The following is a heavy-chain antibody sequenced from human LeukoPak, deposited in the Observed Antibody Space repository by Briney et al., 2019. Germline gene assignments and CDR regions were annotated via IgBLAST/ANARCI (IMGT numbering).Heavy chain of an antibody. CDR3: ARIVAGRNWYYFDY. D-gene: IGHD6-13*01. CDR2: VHYTGST. V-gene: IGHV4-59*11. CDR1: SGSISGHY. Sequence: SETLSLTCTVSSGSISGHYWGWVRQPPGKGLEFVGYVHYTGSTNSNRSLKSRLTMSVSETQFSLNLSSVTAADTAVYYCARIVAGRNWYYFDYWGQGTLVTVSS. J-gene: IGHJ4*02.